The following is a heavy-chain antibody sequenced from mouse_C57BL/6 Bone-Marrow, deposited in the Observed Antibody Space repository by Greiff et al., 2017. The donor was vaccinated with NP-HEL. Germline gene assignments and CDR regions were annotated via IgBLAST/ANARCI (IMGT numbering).Heavy chain of an antibody. D-gene: IGHD2-5*01. CDR1: GFTFSSYG. V-gene: IGHV5-6*01. CDR2: ISSGGSYT. J-gene: IGHJ4*01. Sequence: EVMLVESGGDLVKPGGSLKLSCAASGFTFSSYGMSWVRQTPDKRLEWVATISSGGSYTYYPDSVKGRFTISRDNAKNTLYLQMSSLKSEDTAMYYCARHPSTIVTHYYAMDYWGQGTSVTVSS. CDR3: ARHPSTIVTHYYAMDY.